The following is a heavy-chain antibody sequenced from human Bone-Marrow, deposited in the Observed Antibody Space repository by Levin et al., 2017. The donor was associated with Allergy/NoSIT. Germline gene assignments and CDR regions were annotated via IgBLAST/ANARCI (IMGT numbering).Heavy chain of an antibody. V-gene: IGHV4-59*01. D-gene: IGHD1-1*01. Sequence: PSETLSLTCTVSGGSISSYFWSWVRQTPRKGLEWIGYIYYSGTTNYNPSLKSRVTISVDTSKNQFSLKLTSVTAADTAVYYCAHQSGTSYYYPMDVWGQGITVTVSS. CDR1: GGSISSYF. CDR2: IYYSGTT. CDR3: AHQSGTSYYYPMDV. J-gene: IGHJ6*02.